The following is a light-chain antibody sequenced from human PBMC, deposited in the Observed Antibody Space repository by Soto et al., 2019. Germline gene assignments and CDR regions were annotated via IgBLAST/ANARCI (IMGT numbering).Light chain of an antibody. CDR3: QQYYSTPLT. V-gene: IGKV4-1*01. J-gene: IGKJ4*01. CDR1: QSVLYSSNNKNY. Sequence: IVMTQSPDSLAVSLGERATINCKSSQSVLYSSNNKNYLAWYQQKPGQPPKLLIYWASTRESGVPDRFSGSGSGTDFTLTISSLQAEDVAVYYCQQYYSTPLTFGGGTMVDIK. CDR2: WAS.